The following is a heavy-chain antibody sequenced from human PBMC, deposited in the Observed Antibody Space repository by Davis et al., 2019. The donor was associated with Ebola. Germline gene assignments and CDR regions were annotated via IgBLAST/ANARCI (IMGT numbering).Heavy chain of an antibody. Sequence: SETLSLTCAVYGGSFSGYYWSWIRQPPGKGLEWIGEINHSGSTYYNPSLKSRVTISVDTSKNQFSLKLSSVTAADTAVYYCAREVYYYGMDVWGQGTTVTVSS. CDR2: INHSGST. J-gene: IGHJ6*02. CDR1: GGSFSGYY. CDR3: AREVYYYGMDV. V-gene: IGHV4-34*01.